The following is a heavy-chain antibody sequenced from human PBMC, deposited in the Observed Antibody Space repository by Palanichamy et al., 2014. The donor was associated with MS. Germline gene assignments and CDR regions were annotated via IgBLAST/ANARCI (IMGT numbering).Heavy chain of an antibody. CDR3: AKVYSHSGGWYTSDY. CDR1: GFTFSGTG. D-gene: IGHD6-19*01. Sequence: VHLVTSGGGLVQPGESLRLSCAASGFTFSGTGMHWVRQAPGKGLEWVAYIRYDGSNKYYADSVKGRFTISRDNSKNTLYLQMNSLRAEDTAVFYCAKVYSHSGGWYTSDYWGQGTLVTVSS. V-gene: IGHV3-30*02. J-gene: IGHJ4*02. CDR2: IRYDGSNK.